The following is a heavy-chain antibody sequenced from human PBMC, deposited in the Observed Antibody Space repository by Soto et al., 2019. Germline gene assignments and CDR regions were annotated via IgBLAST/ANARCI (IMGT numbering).Heavy chain of an antibody. V-gene: IGHV3-66*01. D-gene: IGHD3-16*01. CDR1: GFTVGNNY. J-gene: IGHJ4*02. CDR3: VRSRFVALGVTLVDY. CDR2: IYSGGST. Sequence: EVQLVESGGGLVQPGGSLRLSCAASGFTVGNNYINWVRQAPGKGLEWVSIIYSGGSTYYADSVKGRFTISRDNSKNTLYLQMTSLRAEDTAVYYCVRSRFVALGVTLVDYWGQGTLVTVSS.